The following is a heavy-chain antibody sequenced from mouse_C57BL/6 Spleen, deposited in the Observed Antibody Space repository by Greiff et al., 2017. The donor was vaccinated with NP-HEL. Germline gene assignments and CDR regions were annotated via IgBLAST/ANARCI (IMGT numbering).Heavy chain of an antibody. D-gene: IGHD1-2*01. CDR1: GYTFTSYW. CDR3: ARGRYYYGYYFDY. CDR2: INPSNGGT. V-gene: IGHV1-53*01. Sequence: VQLQQPGTELVKPGASVKLSCKASGYTFTSYWMHWVKQRPGQGLEWIGNINPSNGGTNYNEKFKSKATLTVDKSSSTAYMQLSSLTSEDSAVYYCARGRYYYGYYFDYWGQGTTLTVSS. J-gene: IGHJ2*01.